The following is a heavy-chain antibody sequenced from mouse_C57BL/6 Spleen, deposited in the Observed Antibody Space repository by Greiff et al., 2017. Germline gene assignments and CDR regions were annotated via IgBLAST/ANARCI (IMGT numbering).Heavy chain of an antibody. CDR3: ARDGAVGY. V-gene: IGHV5-17*01. CDR1: GFTFSDYG. Sequence: EVQLVESGGGLVKPGGSLQLSCAASGFTFSDYGMHWVRQAPEKGLEWVAYISSGCSTIYYADTVTGRFTISRDNAKNTLFLPMTSLRSEDTAMYYWARDGAVGYWGQGTTLTV. CDR2: ISSGCSTI. J-gene: IGHJ2*01.